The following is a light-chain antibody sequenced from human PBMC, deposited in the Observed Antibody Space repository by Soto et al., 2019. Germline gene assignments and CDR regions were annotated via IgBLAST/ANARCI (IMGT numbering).Light chain of an antibody. J-gene: IGKJ4*01. Sequence: DIQMTQSPSSVSSSVGDRVTITCRASQGSSSWLAWYQQKPGKAPKLLIYAASSLQSGVPSRLSGSGSGTDFTLIISSLQPEDFATYYWHPANRFPLTFGGGTKVDIK. CDR2: AAS. V-gene: IGKV1-12*01. CDR1: QGSSSW. CDR3: HPANRFPLT.